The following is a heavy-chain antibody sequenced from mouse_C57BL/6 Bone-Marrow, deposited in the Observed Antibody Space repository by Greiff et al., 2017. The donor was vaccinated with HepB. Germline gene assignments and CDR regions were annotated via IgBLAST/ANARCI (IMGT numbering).Heavy chain of an antibody. CDR2: ISSGGDYI. Sequence: EVQLVESGEGLVKPGGSLKLSCAASGFTFSSYAMSWVRQTPEKRLEWVAYISSGGDYIYYADTVKGRFTISRDNARNTLYLQMSSLKSEDTAMYYCTRVYGSRRYFDVWGTGTTVTVSS. CDR1: GFTFSSYA. CDR3: TRVYGSRRYFDV. J-gene: IGHJ1*03. V-gene: IGHV5-9-1*02. D-gene: IGHD1-1*01.